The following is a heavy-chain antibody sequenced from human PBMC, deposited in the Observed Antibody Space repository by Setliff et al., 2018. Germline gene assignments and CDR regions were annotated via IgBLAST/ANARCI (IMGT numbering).Heavy chain of an antibody. Sequence: SETLSLTCTVSGYSISSGYYWGWIRQPPGKGLEWIGSIYHSGSTYYNPSLKSRVTISVDTSKNQFSLKLSSVSAADTAVYYCAGWFGELSGFDPWGQGTLVTVSS. V-gene: IGHV4-38-2*02. D-gene: IGHD3-10*01. CDR3: AGWFGELSGFDP. CDR2: IYHSGST. CDR1: GYSISSGYY. J-gene: IGHJ5*02.